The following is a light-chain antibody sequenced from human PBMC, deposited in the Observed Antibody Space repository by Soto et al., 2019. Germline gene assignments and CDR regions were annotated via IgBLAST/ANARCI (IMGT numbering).Light chain of an antibody. CDR1: QTVYNS. CDR2: FAS. CDR3: LQFTAWPLT. Sequence: IVMTQSPATLSVSPGEKATLSCRASQTVYNSLAWYQQKPGQAPRLLVYFASTRATGVPARFSGSGSGTEFSLTISSLQSEDFALYYCLQFTAWPLTFGGGTKVETK. V-gene: IGKV3-15*01. J-gene: IGKJ4*01.